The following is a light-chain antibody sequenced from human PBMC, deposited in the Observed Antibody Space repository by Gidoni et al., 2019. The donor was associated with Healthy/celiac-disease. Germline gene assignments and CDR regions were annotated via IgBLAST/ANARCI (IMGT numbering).Light chain of an antibody. CDR1: SLRNYY. V-gene: IGLV3-19*01. CDR3: NSRDSSGNHLGGV. CDR2: GKN. J-gene: IGLJ1*01. Sequence: SSELTQDPAVSVALGPTGRITCQGDSLRNYYANWYQQKPGQAPVVVIYGKNNRPSGIPDRFSGSSSGNTATLTITGAQAEDEADYYCNSRDSSGNHLGGVFGTGTKVTVL.